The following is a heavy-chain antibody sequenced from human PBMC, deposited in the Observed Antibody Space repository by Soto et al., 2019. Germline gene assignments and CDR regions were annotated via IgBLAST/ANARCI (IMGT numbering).Heavy chain of an antibody. CDR1: GYTFTGYY. CDR2: INPNSGGT. D-gene: IGHD6-13*01. CDR3: ARGRPGIAAAGRGDWFDP. V-gene: IGHV1-2*02. Sequence: VSCKASGYTFTGYYMHWVRQAPGQGLEWMGWINPNSGGTNYAQKFQGRVTMTRDTSISTAYMELSRLRSDDTAVYYCARGRPGIAAAGRGDWFDPWGQGTLVTVSS. J-gene: IGHJ5*02.